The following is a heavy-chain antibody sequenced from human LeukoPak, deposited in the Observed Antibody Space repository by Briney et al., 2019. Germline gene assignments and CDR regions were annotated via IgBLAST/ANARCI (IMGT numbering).Heavy chain of an antibody. CDR3: AKEAPTGIAAAGDY. V-gene: IGHV3-23*01. J-gene: IGHJ4*02. D-gene: IGHD6-13*01. CDR2: ISGSGAGT. CDR1: GFTFTTYA. Sequence: GGSLRLSFAASGFTFTTYAMSWVRQAPGKGLEWVSTISGSGAGTYYADPVKGRFAISRDNSKNTLYLQMNSLRAEDTAVYYCAKEAPTGIAAAGDYWGQGTLVTVSS.